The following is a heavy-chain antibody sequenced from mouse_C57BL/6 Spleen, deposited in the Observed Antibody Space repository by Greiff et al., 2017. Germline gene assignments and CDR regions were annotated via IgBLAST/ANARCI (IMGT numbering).Heavy chain of an antibody. V-gene: IGHV14-4*01. CDR1: GFNIKDDY. J-gene: IGHJ3*01. CDR2: IDPENGDT. CDR3: TPCCYGSSPFAY. D-gene: IGHD1-1*01. Sequence: EVQLQQSGAELVRPGASVKLSCTASGFNIKDDYMHWVKQRPEQGLEWIGWIDPENGDTEYASKFQGKATITVATSSNTAYLQLGSLTSEDTAVYYCTPCCYGSSPFAYWGQGTLVTVSA.